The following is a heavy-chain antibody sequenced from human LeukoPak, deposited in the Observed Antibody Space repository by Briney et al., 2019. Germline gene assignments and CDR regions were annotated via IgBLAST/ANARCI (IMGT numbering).Heavy chain of an antibody. V-gene: IGHV1-69*05. CDR2: IIPIFGTA. CDR1: GGTFSGYA. Sequence: SAKVSCKASGGTFSGYAISWVPATPGQRLEWMGGIIPIFGTANTAQKFQGRVTITTDESTSTAYMELSSLRSEDTAVYYCAREKNRLTRGGQLNAFDIWGQGTMVTVSS. CDR3: AREKNRLTRGGQLNAFDI. J-gene: IGHJ3*02. D-gene: IGHD1-14*01.